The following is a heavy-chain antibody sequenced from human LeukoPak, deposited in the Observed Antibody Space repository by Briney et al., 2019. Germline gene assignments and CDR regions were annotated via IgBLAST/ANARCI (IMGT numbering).Heavy chain of an antibody. J-gene: IGHJ4*02. CDR2: INRDGSEK. V-gene: IGHV3-7*01. CDR3: ASLVGTTRAFDY. CDR1: GFTFSSYW. D-gene: IGHD1-26*01. Sequence: GGSLRLSCAASGFTFSSYWVSWVRQAPGKGLEWVANINRDGSEKYYVDSVKGRFTISRDNAKNSLYLQMNSLRAEDTAVYYCASLVGTTRAFDYWGQGTLVTVSS.